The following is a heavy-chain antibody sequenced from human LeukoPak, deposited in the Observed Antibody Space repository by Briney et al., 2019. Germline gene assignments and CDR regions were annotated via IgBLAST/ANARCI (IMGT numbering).Heavy chain of an antibody. CDR2: ISSRGNAI. CDR3: ARDPVAVPGPRDYGMDV. Sequence: GRSLRLSCAASGFTFDDYAMHWVRQAPGKGLEWVSYISSRGNAIYYADSVKGRFTISRDNAKNSLYLQMNSLRAEDMAVYYCARDPVAVPGPRDYGMDVWGQGTTVTVSS. D-gene: IGHD6-19*01. CDR1: GFTFDDYA. V-gene: IGHV3-48*03. J-gene: IGHJ6*02.